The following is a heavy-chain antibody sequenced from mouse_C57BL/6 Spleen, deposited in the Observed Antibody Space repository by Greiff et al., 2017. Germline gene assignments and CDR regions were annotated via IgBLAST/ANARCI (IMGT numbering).Heavy chain of an antibody. CDR3: ARSGVYYGYPAWFAY. CDR2: IYPGDGDT. CDR1: GYAFSSSW. Sequence: VKLQESGPELVKPGASVKISCKASGYAFSSSWMNWVKQRPGKGLEWIGRIYPGDGDTNYNGKFKGKATLTADKSSSTAYMQLSSLTSEDSAVYFCARSGVYYGYPAWFAYWGQGTLVTVSA. V-gene: IGHV1-82*01. D-gene: IGHD2-2*01. J-gene: IGHJ3*01.